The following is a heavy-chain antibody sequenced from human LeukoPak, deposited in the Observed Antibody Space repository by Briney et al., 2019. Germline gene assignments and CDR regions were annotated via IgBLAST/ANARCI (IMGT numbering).Heavy chain of an antibody. CDR3: ATETTAGTLDY. Sequence: ASVKVSCKVSGYILTELSMHWVRQAPGRGFEWMGGFDPEDGEKIYAQKFQGGVTMTEDTSTDTAYMELSSLRSDDTAVYYCATETTAGTLDYWGQGTLVTVSS. CDR2: FDPEDGEK. V-gene: IGHV1-24*01. CDR1: GYILTELS. J-gene: IGHJ4*02. D-gene: IGHD6-13*01.